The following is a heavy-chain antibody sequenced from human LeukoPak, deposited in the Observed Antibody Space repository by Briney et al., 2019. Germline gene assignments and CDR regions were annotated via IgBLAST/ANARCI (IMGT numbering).Heavy chain of an antibody. CDR2: IKSKTDGGTT. CDR3: TTDREYQLLQFDY. CDR1: GFTFSNAW. J-gene: IGHJ4*02. D-gene: IGHD2-2*01. Sequence: GGSLRLSCAASGFTFSNAWMSWVRQAPGKGLEWVGRIKSKTDGGTTDYAAPVKGRFTISRDDSKNTLYLEMNSLKTEDTAVYYCTTDREYQLLQFDYWGQGTLVTVSS. V-gene: IGHV3-15*01.